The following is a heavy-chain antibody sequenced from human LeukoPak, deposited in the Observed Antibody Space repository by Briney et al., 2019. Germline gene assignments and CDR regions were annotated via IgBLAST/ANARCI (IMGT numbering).Heavy chain of an antibody. CDR1: GFTFSSYE. D-gene: IGHD3-22*01. V-gene: IGHV3-48*03. CDR2: ISSSGSTI. Sequence: GGSLRLSCAASGFTFSSYEMNWVRQAPGKGLEWVSYISSSGSTIYYADSVKGQFTISRDNAKNSLYLQMNSLRAEDTAVYYCARDYDSSGYYGPYFDYWGQGTLVTVSS. J-gene: IGHJ4*02. CDR3: ARDYDSSGYYGPYFDY.